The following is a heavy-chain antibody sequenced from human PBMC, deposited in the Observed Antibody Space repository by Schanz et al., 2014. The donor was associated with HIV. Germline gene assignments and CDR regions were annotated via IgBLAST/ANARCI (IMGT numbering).Heavy chain of an antibody. V-gene: IGHV3-43*01. CDR2: ISSDGGHS. D-gene: IGHD6-13*01. J-gene: IGHJ4*02. CDR3: ARDFREGGRSWYKKGMGFDS. Sequence: VQLVESGGGVVQPGGSLRLACVVSGFTFTDYSLHWVRQVPGKGLEWLSVISSDGGHSYYADSVKGRFNISRDNSKDSLFLQINSLRIEDPAFYHCARDFREGGRSWYKKGMGFDSWGQGTLVTVSS. CDR1: GFTFTDYS.